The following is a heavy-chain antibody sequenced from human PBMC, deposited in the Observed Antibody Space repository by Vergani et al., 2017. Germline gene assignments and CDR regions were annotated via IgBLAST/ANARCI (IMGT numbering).Heavy chain of an antibody. CDR3: ARDQHDYGMDV. V-gene: IGHV3-9*01. CDR1: GFTFDDYA. J-gene: IGHJ6*02. Sequence: EVQLVESGGGLVQPGRSLRLSCAASGFTFDDYAMHWVRQAPGKGLEWVSGISWNSGSIGYADSVKGRFTISRDNAKNSLYLQMNSLRAEDTAVYYCARDQHDYGMDVWGQGTTVTVSS. D-gene: IGHD2-21*01. CDR2: ISWNSGSI.